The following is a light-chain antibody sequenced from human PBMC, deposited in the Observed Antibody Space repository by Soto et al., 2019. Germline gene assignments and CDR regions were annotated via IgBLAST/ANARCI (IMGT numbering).Light chain of an antibody. CDR3: QQYGNYWT. V-gene: IGKV1-5*03. CDR2: KAS. J-gene: IGKJ1*01. CDR1: RSVSSW. Sequence: DIQMTQSPSTLSASVGDRVTITCRAGRSVSSWLAWYQQKPGKAPKLLIYKASTLESGVPSRFSGSGSGTDFTLTISSLQPDDFATYYYQQYGNYWTFGQGTTVEI.